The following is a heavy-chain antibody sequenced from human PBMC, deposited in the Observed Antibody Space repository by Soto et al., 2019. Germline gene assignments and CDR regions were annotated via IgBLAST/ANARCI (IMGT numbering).Heavy chain of an antibody. D-gene: IGHD2-2*02. V-gene: IGHV3-30*18. CDR3: AKDLYRGEDYYYYYGMDV. CDR1: GFTFSSYG. Sequence: GGSLRLSCAASGFTFSSYGMHWVRQAPGKGLEWVAVISYDGSNKYYADSVKGRFTISRDNSKNTLYLQMNSLRAEDTAVYYCAKDLYRGEDYYYYYGMDVWGQGTTVTVSS. J-gene: IGHJ6*02. CDR2: ISYDGSNK.